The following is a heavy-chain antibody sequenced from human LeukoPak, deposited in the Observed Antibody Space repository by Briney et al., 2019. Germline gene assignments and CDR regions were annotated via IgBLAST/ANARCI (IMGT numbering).Heavy chain of an antibody. V-gene: IGHV4-59*01. CDR1: GGSISSYY. Sequence: SETLSLTCTVSGGSISSYYWSWIRQPPGKGLEWIGYIYYSGSTNYNPSLKSRVTISVDTSKNQFSLKLSSVTAADTAVYYCARAARGGWLQFHYYYYYMDVWGKGTTVTISS. CDR3: ARAARGGWLQFHYYYYYMDV. D-gene: IGHD5-24*01. J-gene: IGHJ6*03. CDR2: IYYSGST.